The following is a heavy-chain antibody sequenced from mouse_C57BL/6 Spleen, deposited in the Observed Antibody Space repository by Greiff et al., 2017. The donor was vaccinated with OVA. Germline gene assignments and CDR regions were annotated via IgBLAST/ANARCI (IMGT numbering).Heavy chain of an antibody. CDR3: ARRNYYGSSHWYFDV. J-gene: IGHJ1*03. D-gene: IGHD1-1*01. CDR1: GYTFTTYP. V-gene: IGHV1-47*01. Sequence: VQLQQSGAELVKPGASVKMSCKASGYTFTTYPIEWMKQNHGKSLEWIGNFHPYNDDTKYNEKFKGKATLTVEKSSSTVYLELSRLTSDDSAVYYCARRNYYGSSHWYFDVWGTGTTVTVSS. CDR2: FHPYNDDT.